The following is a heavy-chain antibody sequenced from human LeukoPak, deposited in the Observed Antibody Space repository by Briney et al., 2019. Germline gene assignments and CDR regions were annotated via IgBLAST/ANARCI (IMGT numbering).Heavy chain of an antibody. CDR3: AKDIELRYFDWLLSAFDI. CDR2: ISGSGGST. Sequence: PGGSLRLSCAASGFTFSSYAMSWVRQAPGKGLEWVSAISGSGGSTYYADSAKGRFTISRDNSKNTLYLQMNSLRAEDTAVYYCAKDIELRYFDWLLSAFDIWGQGTMVTVSS. CDR1: GFTFSSYA. J-gene: IGHJ3*02. V-gene: IGHV3-23*01. D-gene: IGHD3-9*01.